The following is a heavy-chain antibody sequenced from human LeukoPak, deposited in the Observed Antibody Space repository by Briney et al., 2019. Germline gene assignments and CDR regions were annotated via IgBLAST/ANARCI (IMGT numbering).Heavy chain of an antibody. Sequence: PSETLSLTCTVSGGSISSSSYYWGWIRQPPGKGLEWIGNIYYIGSTYYNPSLKSRVTISVDTSKNQFSLKLSSVTAADTAVYYCARHIGGRYYYYMDVWGKGTTVTISS. D-gene: IGHD3-16*02. CDR3: ARHIGGRYYYYMDV. V-gene: IGHV4-39*01. J-gene: IGHJ6*03. CDR2: IYYIGST. CDR1: GGSISSSSYY.